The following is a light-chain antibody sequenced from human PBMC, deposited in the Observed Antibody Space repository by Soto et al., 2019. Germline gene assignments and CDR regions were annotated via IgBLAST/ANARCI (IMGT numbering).Light chain of an antibody. Sequence: IVMTQSPATLSVSPGERATLSCRASQSVSINLSWYQRKPGQAPRLLIYGASTRAIGVPARFSGSGSGTEFALTISSLQSEDFAVYYCHQYNNCPPFTFGTGNKVDI. CDR1: QSVSIN. CDR3: HQYNNCPPFT. CDR2: GAS. J-gene: IGKJ3*01. V-gene: IGKV3-15*01.